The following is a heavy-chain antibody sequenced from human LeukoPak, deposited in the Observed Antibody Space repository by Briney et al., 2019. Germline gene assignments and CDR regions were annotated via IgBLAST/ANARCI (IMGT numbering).Heavy chain of an antibody. V-gene: IGHV3-23*01. Sequence: GGSLRLSCVASGFTFRSYAMSWVRQAPWKGLDWVSAISSGGDATYYADSVKGRFTISRDNSKNTLYLQMNSLRAEDTAVYYCAKRDTNGRYYFDYWGQGALVTVSS. J-gene: IGHJ4*02. CDR3: AKRDTNGRYYFDY. CDR2: ISSGGDAT. CDR1: GFTFRSYA. D-gene: IGHD2-8*01.